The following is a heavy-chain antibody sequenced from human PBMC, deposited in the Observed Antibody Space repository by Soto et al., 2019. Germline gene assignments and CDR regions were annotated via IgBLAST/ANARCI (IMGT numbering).Heavy chain of an antibody. J-gene: IGHJ4*02. CDR3: ARSIALSGLDY. CDR2: ISYDETKR. V-gene: IGHV3-30-3*01. CDR1: GFTFSSYS. D-gene: IGHD6-19*01. Sequence: QVQLVESGGGVVQPGKSLILSCAASGFTFSSYSMNWFRQAPGRGLEWVAVISYDETKRYYGDSVKGRFSISRDTAKNTLYLQMNSLRAEDTAVYYCARSIALSGLDYWGQGTRVTVSS.